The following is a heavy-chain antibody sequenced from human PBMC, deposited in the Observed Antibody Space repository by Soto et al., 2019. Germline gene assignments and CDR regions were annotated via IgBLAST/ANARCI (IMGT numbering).Heavy chain of an antibody. J-gene: IGHJ4*02. V-gene: IGHV3-74*01. CDR3: VRTSVVVAAATREDY. CDR1: GFTFSSYW. Sequence: EVQLVESGGGLVQPGESLRLSCAASGFTFSSYWMHWVRQAPGKGLVWVSRINSDGSSTSYAGSVKGRFTISRDNAKNTLYLQMNSLIAEDTAVYYCVRTSVVVAAATREDYWGQGTLVTVSS. D-gene: IGHD2-15*01. CDR2: INSDGSST.